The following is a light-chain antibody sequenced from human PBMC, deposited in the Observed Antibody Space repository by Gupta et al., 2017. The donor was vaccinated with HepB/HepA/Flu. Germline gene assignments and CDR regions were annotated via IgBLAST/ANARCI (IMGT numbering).Light chain of an antibody. J-gene: IGLJ2*01. CDR3: SSYASSTSVV. CDR1: NNDIGFYNF. Sequence: QSALPQPASVSGSPGQSITIPCSGTNNDIGFYNFVSWYQQLPGKAPKLIIHDVSHRPSGISDRFSASKSGDTASLTISGLQAEDEGDYYCSSYASSTSVVFGGGTRLTVL. V-gene: IGLV2-14*01. CDR2: DVS.